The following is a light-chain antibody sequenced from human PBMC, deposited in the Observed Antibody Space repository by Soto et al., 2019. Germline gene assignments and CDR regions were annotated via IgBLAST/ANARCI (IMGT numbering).Light chain of an antibody. CDR2: DVS. CDR1: SSDVGGSNY. J-gene: IGLJ1*01. V-gene: IGLV2-14*01. Sequence: QAASVSGSPGQSITISCTGTSSDVGGSNYVSWYQQLPGKAPKLMIYDVSDRPSGVSNRFSGSKSGNMASLTISGLQAEDEADYYCSSYTSSSLYVFGTGTKLTVL. CDR3: SSYTSSSLYV.